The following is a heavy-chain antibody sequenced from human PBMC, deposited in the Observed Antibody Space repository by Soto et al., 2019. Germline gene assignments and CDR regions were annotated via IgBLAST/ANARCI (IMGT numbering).Heavy chain of an antibody. Sequence: GGSLRLSCAASGFTFSNAWMNWVGQAPGKGLEWVGRIKSKTDGGTTDYAAPVKGRFTISRDDSKNTLYLQMNSLKTEDTAVYYCTTDLVPHPGWFDPWGKGTLVTVSS. CDR1: GFTFSNAW. CDR3: TTDLVPHPGWFDP. CDR2: IKSKTDGGTT. D-gene: IGHD1-26*01. J-gene: IGHJ5*02. V-gene: IGHV3-15*01.